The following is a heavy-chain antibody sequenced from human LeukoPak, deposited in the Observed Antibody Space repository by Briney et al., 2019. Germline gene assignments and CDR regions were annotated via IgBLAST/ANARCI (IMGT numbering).Heavy chain of an antibody. CDR2: SSSSSSYI. CDR3: ARSRSQQLVLYFDY. CDR1: GFTFSSFA. Sequence: GRSLRLSCAASGFTFSSFAMNWVRQAPGKGLEWVSSSSSSSSYIYYADSVKGRFTISRDNAKNSLYLQMNSLRAEDTAVYYCARSRSQQLVLYFDYWGQGTLVTVSS. D-gene: IGHD6-13*01. J-gene: IGHJ4*02. V-gene: IGHV3-21*01.